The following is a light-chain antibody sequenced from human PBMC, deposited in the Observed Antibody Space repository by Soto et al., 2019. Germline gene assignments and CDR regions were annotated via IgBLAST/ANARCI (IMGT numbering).Light chain of an antibody. Sequence: AIQLTQSPSSLSASVGDRVTITCRASQGISSALAWYQQKPGKAPKLLIYDASSLESGVPSRFSGSGSGTDFPLTISSLQTEDFATYYCQQFNSYPLMFTFGPGTKVDIK. CDR1: QGISSA. V-gene: IGKV1-13*02. CDR3: QQFNSYPLMFT. J-gene: IGKJ3*01. CDR2: DAS.